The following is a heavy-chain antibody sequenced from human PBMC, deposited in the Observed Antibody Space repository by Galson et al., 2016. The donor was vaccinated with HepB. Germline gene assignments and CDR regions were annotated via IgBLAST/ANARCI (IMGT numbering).Heavy chain of an antibody. D-gene: IGHD3-22*01. CDR3: ARSSYDSSAYHATFDI. CDR2: VFYSGRD. J-gene: IGHJ3*02. CDR1: GDSITNSAYY. V-gene: IGHV4-39*01. Sequence: SETLSLTCSVSGDSITNSAYYWAWIRQPPEKGLEWIGSVFYSGRDHYNPPLKSRVFISVDRLKNQFSLKLSSVTAADTAVYYCARSSYDSSAYHATFDIWGRGIMVIVSS.